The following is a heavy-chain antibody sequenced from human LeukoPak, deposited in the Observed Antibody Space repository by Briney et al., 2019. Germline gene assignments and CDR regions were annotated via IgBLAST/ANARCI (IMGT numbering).Heavy chain of an antibody. CDR1: GYSFTGYY. J-gene: IGHJ4*02. Sequence: GASVKVSCKASGYSFTGYYLHCVRQAPGQGLEWMGWINPNSGGTKYAQKFQGRVSMTRDTSINTAYVELNRLRPDDTAVYFCARDYDTIFGVILPFDYWGQGTLVTVSS. V-gene: IGHV1-2*02. CDR2: INPNSGGT. CDR3: ARDYDTIFGVILPFDY. D-gene: IGHD3-3*01.